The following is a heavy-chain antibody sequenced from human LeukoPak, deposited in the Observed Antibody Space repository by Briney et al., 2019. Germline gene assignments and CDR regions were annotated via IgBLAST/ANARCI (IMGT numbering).Heavy chain of an antibody. CDR3: ARDYASGSYPRIYFDY. V-gene: IGHV3-30*04. CDR2: ISYDGTNK. Sequence: PGGSLRLSCAASGFTFSNYAMHWVRQAPDQGLEWVAVISYDGTNKYYADSVKGRFTISRDNSKNTLFLQMNSLSADDTAVYYCARDYASGSYPRIYFDYWGQGSLVTVSS. J-gene: IGHJ4*02. D-gene: IGHD3-10*01. CDR1: GFTFSNYA.